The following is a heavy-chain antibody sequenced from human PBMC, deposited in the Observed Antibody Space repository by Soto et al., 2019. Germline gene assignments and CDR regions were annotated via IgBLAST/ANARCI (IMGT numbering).Heavy chain of an antibody. V-gene: IGHV3-23*01. D-gene: IGHD5-18*01. Sequence: GGSLRLSCAASGFTFNSYAMSWVRQDPGKGLEWVSAISGSGGSTYYADSVKGRFTISRDNSKNTLYLQMNSLRAEDTAVYYCAKAGYSYGYRSYYYMDVWGKGTTVTVSS. J-gene: IGHJ6*03. CDR3: AKAGYSYGYRSYYYMDV. CDR2: ISGSGGST. CDR1: GFTFNSYA.